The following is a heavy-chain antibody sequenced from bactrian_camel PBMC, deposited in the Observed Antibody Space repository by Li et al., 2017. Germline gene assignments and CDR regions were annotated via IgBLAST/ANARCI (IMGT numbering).Heavy chain of an antibody. Sequence: VQLVESGGGQVQPGGSLRLSCIASGFQFSDYPMSWVRQAPGKDLEWLAQIAYDGWVSRYNDPAKGRFTISRDNAKNTLYLQMNTLEPEDTAVYYCAARPVNTRACVAGGRYEFGYWGQGTQVTVS. CDR3: AARPVNTRACVAGGRYEFGY. J-gene: IGHJ4*01. CDR1: GFQFSDYP. CDR2: IAYDGWVS. D-gene: IGHD1*01. V-gene: IGHV3S42*01.